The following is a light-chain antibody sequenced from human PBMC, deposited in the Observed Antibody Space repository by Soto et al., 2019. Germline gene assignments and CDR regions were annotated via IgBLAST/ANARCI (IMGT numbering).Light chain of an antibody. CDR2: DTT. V-gene: IGKV3-11*01. CDR3: QQRGSWPQYT. CDR1: QSVSNY. J-gene: IGKJ4*01. Sequence: ENVLTQSPATLSLSPGERATLSCRASQSVSNYLAWYQQKPGQAPRLLIYDTTNRATGIPARFSGSGSGTDFTLTISGLEPEDFAVYYCQQRGSWPQYTFXGGTKVDIK.